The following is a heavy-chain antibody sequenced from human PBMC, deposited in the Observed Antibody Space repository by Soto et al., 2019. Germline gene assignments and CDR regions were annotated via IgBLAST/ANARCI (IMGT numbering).Heavy chain of an antibody. Sequence: EVQLLESGGGLVQPGESLRLSCAASGFTFSIYAMIWVRQSPGKGQEWVAGMTGSGGDIRYADSVKGRFTISKDNSKNTLYLQMNSLRAEDTAMYYCAKDAVYGDGLWLAANWGQGTLVTVSS. CDR1: GFTFSIYA. CDR2: MTGSGGDI. V-gene: IGHV3-23*01. CDR3: AKDAVYGDGLWLAAN. J-gene: IGHJ4*02. D-gene: IGHD4-17*01.